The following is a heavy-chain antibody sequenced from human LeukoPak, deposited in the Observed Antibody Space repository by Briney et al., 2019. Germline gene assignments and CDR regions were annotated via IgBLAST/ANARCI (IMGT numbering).Heavy chain of an antibody. Sequence: ASVKVSCKVSGYTLTELSMHWVRLAPGKGLEWMGGFDPEDGETIYAQKFQGRVTMTEDTSTDTAYMELSSLRSEDTAVYYCATVRMYYYGSGSSLLDYWGQGTLVTVSS. CDR2: FDPEDGET. V-gene: IGHV1-24*01. CDR3: ATVRMYYYGSGSSLLDY. D-gene: IGHD3-10*01. CDR1: GYTLTELS. J-gene: IGHJ4*02.